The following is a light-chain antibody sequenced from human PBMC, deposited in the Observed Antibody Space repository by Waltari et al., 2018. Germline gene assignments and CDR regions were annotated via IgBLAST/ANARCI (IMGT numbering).Light chain of an antibody. J-gene: IGLJ2*01. CDR2: DVT. CDR3: CSHAGSTTFVV. Sequence: QSALTQPASVSGSPGQSITIPCIGTNSDVGAYNYVSWYQQHPGKAPKLIIYDVTKWPSGVSNRFSGSKSGNTASLTISGLQAEDEADYYCCSHAGSTTFVVFGGGTKLTVL. V-gene: IGLV2-23*02. CDR1: NSDVGAYNY.